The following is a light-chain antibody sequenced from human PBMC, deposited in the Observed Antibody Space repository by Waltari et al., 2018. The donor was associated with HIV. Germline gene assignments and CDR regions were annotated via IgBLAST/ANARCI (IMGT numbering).Light chain of an antibody. CDR2: SNN. Sequence: QSVLTQPPSASGTPGQRVTTSCSGSNSNIGSNLVNWYQNLPGRAPKLPIYSNNQRPSGVPDRFSGSKSGTSASLAISGLQSEDEADYYCAVWDDSLNGPVFGGGTKLTVL. CDR1: NSNIGSNL. V-gene: IGLV1-44*01. J-gene: IGLJ3*02. CDR3: AVWDDSLNGPV.